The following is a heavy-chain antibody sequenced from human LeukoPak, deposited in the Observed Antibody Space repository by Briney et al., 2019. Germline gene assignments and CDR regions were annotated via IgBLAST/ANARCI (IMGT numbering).Heavy chain of an antibody. D-gene: IGHD4-17*01. J-gene: IGHJ4*02. CDR1: GASISSYY. Sequence: SETLSLTCTVSGASISSYYWTWIRQPPGKGLEWIGYIYHSGSTKYNPSLQSRVTISVDTSKNRFSLKMTSVTAADTAVYYCSVFGEYGDTHYWGQGTLVMVSS. V-gene: IGHV4-59*08. CDR3: SVFGEYGDTHY. CDR2: IYHSGST.